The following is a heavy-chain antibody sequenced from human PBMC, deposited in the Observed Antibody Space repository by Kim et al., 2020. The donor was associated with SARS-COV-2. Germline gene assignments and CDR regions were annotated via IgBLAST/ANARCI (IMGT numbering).Heavy chain of an antibody. CDR3: ARRGPPPKSYQCDC. V-gene: IGHV1-2*06. J-gene: IGHJ4*02. Sequence: ASVKVSCKASGYTFAAYYMHWMRQAPGQGLEWVGRIDPNSGGIIYAQKFQGRVTMTRDTSISTAYMELNSLTSDDTAIYYCARRGPPPKSYQCDCWGQGTLVTVSS. CDR2: IDPNSGGI. CDR1: GYTFAAYY. D-gene: IGHD1-26*01.